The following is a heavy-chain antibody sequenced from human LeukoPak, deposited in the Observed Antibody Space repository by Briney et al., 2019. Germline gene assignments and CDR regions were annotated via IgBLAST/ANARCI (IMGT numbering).Heavy chain of an antibody. V-gene: IGHV3-30*04. Sequence: GGSLRLSCAASGFTFSSYAMHWVRQAPAKGLEWVAVISYDGSNKYYADSVKGRFTISRDNSKNTLYLQMNSLRAEDTAVYYCASLYYYDSSGRGGDALDIWGQGTMVTVSS. J-gene: IGHJ3*02. CDR1: GFTFSSYA. CDR2: ISYDGSNK. D-gene: IGHD3-22*01. CDR3: ASLYYYDSSGRGGDALDI.